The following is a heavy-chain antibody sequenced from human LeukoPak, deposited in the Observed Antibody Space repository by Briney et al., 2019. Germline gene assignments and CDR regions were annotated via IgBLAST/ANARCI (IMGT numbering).Heavy chain of an antibody. CDR1: GGSISSHY. J-gene: IGHJ4*02. V-gene: IGHV4-59*11. Sequence: SETLSLTCAVSGGSISSHYWSWIRQPPGRGLEWIGYIYYSGSTNYNPSLKSRVTISVDTSKNQFSLKLSSVTAADTAVYHCARLLGYCSSTSCYPIDYWGQGTLVTVSS. CDR3: ARLLGYCSSTSCYPIDY. D-gene: IGHD2-2*01. CDR2: IYYSGST.